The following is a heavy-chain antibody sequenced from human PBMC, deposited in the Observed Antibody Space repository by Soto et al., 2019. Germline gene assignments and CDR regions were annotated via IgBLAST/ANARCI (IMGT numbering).Heavy chain of an antibody. V-gene: IGHV4-31*03. CDR1: GGSISSGGYY. CDR2: IYYSGST. J-gene: IGHJ3*02. CDR3: ARDALFYGAQTRDDAFDI. D-gene: IGHD3-9*01. Sequence: QVQLQESGPGLVKPSQTLSLTCTVSGGSISSGGYYWSWIRQHPGKGLEWIGYIYYSGSTYYNPSLKSRVTISVDTSKNQFSLKLSSVTAADTAVYYCARDALFYGAQTRDDAFDIWGQGTMVTVSS.